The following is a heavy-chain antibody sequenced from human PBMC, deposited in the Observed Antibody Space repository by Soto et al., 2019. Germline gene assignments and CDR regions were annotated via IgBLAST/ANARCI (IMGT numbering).Heavy chain of an antibody. CDR1: GFTVSSNY. Sequence: EVQLVESGGGLVQPGGSLRLSCAASGFTVSSNYMSWVRQAPGKGLEWVSVIYSGGSTYYADSVKGRITISRDNSKNTLYLQRNRLRAEDTAVYYCARDPGRSYGPDWGQGTLVTVSS. CDR3: ARDPGRSYGPD. CDR2: IYSGGST. V-gene: IGHV3-66*01. D-gene: IGHD1-26*01. J-gene: IGHJ4*02.